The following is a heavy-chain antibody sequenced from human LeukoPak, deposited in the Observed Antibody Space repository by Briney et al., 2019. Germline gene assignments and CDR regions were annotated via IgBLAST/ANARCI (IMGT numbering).Heavy chain of an antibody. Sequence: PSETLSLTCAVYGGSFSGCYWSWIRQPPGKGLEWIGEINHSGSTNYNPSLKSRVTISVDTSKNQFSLKLSSVTAADTAVYYCARRKRTTQWLVLAARYYFDYWGQGTLVTVSS. CDR3: ARRKRTTQWLVLAARYYFDY. CDR2: INHSGST. D-gene: IGHD6-19*01. CDR1: GGSFSGCY. J-gene: IGHJ4*02. V-gene: IGHV4-34*01.